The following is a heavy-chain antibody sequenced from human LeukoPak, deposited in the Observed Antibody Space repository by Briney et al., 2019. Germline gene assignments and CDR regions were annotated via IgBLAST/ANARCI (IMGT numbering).Heavy chain of an antibody. V-gene: IGHV1-18*01. J-gene: IGHJ4*02. CDR3: ARGGEYCSRGSCYFDY. D-gene: IGHD2-15*01. CDR2: ISNYYGNT. CDR1: GYTFSTYG. Sequence: ASVKVSCKASGYTFSTYGVTWVRQAPGQGLEWMGYISNYYGNTKYAQKVQGRVTMTTDTSTSTAYMELTSLTSDDTAVYYCARGGEYCSRGSCYFDYWGQGILVTVSS.